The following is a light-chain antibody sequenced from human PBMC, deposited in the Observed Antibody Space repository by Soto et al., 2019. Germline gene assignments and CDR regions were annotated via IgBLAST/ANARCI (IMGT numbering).Light chain of an antibody. CDR1: QSISSW. CDR3: LPYESYRA. Sequence: DIQMTQSPSTLSASVGDRVTITCRASQSISSWLAWYQQKPGKAPKLLIFDASSLESGVPSRFSGSGSGTEFTLTISSLQPDDFATYYCLPYESYRAFGQGTKVEIK. V-gene: IGKV1-5*01. J-gene: IGKJ1*01. CDR2: DAS.